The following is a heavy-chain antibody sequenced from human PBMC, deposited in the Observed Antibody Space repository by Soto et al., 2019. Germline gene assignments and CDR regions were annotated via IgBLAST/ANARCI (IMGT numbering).Heavy chain of an antibody. CDR3: ATSGSYSPFDY. Sequence: GGSLRLSCAASGFTFSSYAMSWVRQAPGKGLEWVSAISGSGGSTYYADSVKGRFTISRDNSKNTLYLQMNSLRAEGTAVYYCATSGSYSPFDYWGQGTLVTVSS. CDR2: ISGSGGST. J-gene: IGHJ4*02. V-gene: IGHV3-23*01. D-gene: IGHD1-26*01. CDR1: GFTFSSYA.